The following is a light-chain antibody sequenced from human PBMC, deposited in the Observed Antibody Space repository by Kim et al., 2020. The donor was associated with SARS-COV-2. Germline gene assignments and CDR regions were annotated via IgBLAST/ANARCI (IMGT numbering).Light chain of an antibody. CDR3: LVLHNSAWV. CDR1: GYH. Sequence: PAPAAPPGGTVTLAGAPGGYHPNWFQQKPGQPPRALIYGATRKHPWTPARFSGSLLGGKAALTVSSVQPEDEADYFCLVLHNSAWVFGGGTKLTVL. V-gene: IGLV7-43*01. CDR2: GAT. J-gene: IGLJ3*02.